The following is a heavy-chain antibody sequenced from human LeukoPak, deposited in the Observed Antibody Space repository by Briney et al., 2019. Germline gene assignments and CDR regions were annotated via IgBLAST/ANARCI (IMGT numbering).Heavy chain of an antibody. V-gene: IGHV3-53*01. CDR3: AREVVSSPSYFDS. CDR2: FYRGDST. D-gene: IGHD2-15*01. Sequence: GALRLSCAASGFTVSSSYMYWVRQASGKGLEWVSFFYRGDSTYYAESVRGRFTISRDNSKNTLYLLMNSLIPEDTAVYYCAREVVSSPSYFDSWGQGTLVTVSS. CDR1: GFTVSSSY. J-gene: IGHJ4*02.